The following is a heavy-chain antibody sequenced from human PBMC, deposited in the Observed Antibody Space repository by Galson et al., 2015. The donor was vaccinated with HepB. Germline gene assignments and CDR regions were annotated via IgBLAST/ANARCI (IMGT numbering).Heavy chain of an antibody. V-gene: IGHV6-1*01. CDR2: TYYRSKWYN. J-gene: IGHJ4*02. CDR3: ARIVYSSHTDYFDY. D-gene: IGHD6-13*01. Sequence: CAISGDSVSSNSAAWNWIRQSPSRGLEWLGRTYYRSKWYNDYAVSVKSRITINPDTSKNQFSLQLNSVTPEDTAVYYCARIVYSSHTDYFDYWGQGTLVTVSS. CDR1: GDSVSSNSAA.